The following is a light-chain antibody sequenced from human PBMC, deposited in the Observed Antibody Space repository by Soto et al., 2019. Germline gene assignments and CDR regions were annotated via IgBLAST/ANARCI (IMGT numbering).Light chain of an antibody. CDR1: QTVGGDY. V-gene: IGKV3-20*01. CDR2: GAF. J-gene: IGKJ1*01. CDR3: QQYHKSPRT. Sequence: EIVLTRSTGNLSLSPGERATLSCRASQTVGGDYLAWYQQKPGQAPRLLIYGAFNRAAGTPDRFSGSGSGTDFTLTITRLEPEDFAVYYCQQYHKSPRTFGQGTKV.